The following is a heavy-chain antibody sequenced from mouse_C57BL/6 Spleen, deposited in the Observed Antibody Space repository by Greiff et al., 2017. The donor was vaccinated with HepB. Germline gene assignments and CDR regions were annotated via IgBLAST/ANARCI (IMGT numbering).Heavy chain of an antibody. CDR3: ARIGGYYDYYAMDY. D-gene: IGHD2-3*01. V-gene: IGHV5-17*01. J-gene: IGHJ4*01. CDR1: GFTFSDYG. Sequence: EVQVVESGGGLVKPGGSLKLSCAASGFTFSDYGMHWVRQAPEKGLEWVAYISSGSSTIYYADTVKGRFTISRDNAKNTLFLQMTSLRSEDTAMYYCARIGGYYDYYAMDYWGQGTSVTVSS. CDR2: ISSGSSTI.